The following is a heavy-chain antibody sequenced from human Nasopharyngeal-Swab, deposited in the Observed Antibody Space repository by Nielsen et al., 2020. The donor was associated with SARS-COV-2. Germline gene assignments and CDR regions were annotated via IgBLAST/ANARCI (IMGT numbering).Heavy chain of an antibody. D-gene: IGHD5-12*01. J-gene: IGHJ6*02. V-gene: IGHV3-23*01. CDR2: ISGDSDTT. CDR1: GFTFSNFA. Sequence: GVLKISCAASGFTFSNFAMSWVRQAPGKGLEWVSVISGDSDTTYYADSVRGRFTISRDNSKNTLNLQMNNLRAEDTAIYYCAKDRDSGDDSEEYYHYYGMDVWGQGAPVTVSS. CDR3: AKDRDSGDDSEEYYHYYGMDV.